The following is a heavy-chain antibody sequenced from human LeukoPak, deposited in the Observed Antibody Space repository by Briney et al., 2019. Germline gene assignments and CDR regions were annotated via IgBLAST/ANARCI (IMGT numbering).Heavy chain of an antibody. CDR1: GFTFISYE. D-gene: IGHD1-26*01. Sequence: SGGSLRLSCAAPGFTFISYEMNWVRQAPGKGLGWVSYISSSGSTIYYADSVKGRFTISRDNAKNSLYLQMNSLRAEDTAVYYCAGDRGGSFDYWGQGTLVTVSS. CDR2: ISSSGSTI. CDR3: AGDRGGSFDY. V-gene: IGHV3-48*03. J-gene: IGHJ4*02.